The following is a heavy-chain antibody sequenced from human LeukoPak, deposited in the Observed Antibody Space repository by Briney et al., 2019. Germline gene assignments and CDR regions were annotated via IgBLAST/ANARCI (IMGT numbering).Heavy chain of an antibody. CDR2: IYYSGNT. Sequence: SETLSLTCTVSGGSISSYYWSWIRQPPGKGLEWIGYIYYSGNTNYNPSLKSRVTISVDTSKNQFSLKLSSVTAADTAVYYCATLTTVTNKGDYWGQGTLVTVSS. CDR3: ATLTTVTNKGDY. D-gene: IGHD4-17*01. V-gene: IGHV4-59*01. CDR1: GGSISSYY. J-gene: IGHJ4*02.